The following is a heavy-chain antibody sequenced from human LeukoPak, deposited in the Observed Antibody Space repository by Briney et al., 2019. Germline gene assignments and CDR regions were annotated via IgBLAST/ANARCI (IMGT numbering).Heavy chain of an antibody. CDR3: ARDMQLST. CDR2: ISYSGANS. D-gene: IGHD3-16*02. J-gene: IGHJ3*01. Sequence: PGRSLRLSCAASGFTFSSYAMSWVRQAPGEGLEWVSLISYSGANSYYTDSVRGRFTTSRDNSKDTLFLQMNSLRAEDTAIYYCARDMQLSTWGRGTMVTVSS. V-gene: IGHV3-23*01. CDR1: GFTFSSYA.